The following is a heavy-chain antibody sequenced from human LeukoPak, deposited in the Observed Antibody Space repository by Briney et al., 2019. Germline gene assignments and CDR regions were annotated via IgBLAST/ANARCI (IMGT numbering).Heavy chain of an antibody. CDR1: GFTFSSYS. Sequence: GRSLRLSCAASGFTFSSYSMNWVRQAPGKGREWVSSISSSSSYIYYADSVKGRFTISRDNAKNSLYLQMNSLRAEDTAVYYCARVFCGGDCSDAFDIWGQGTKVTVSS. J-gene: IGHJ3*02. CDR2: ISSSSSYI. CDR3: ARVFCGGDCSDAFDI. V-gene: IGHV3-21*01. D-gene: IGHD2-21*02.